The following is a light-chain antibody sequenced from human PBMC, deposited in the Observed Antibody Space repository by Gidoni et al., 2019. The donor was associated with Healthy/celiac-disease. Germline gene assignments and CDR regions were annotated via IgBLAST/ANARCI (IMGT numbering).Light chain of an antibody. CDR3: AAWDDSLNGVV. V-gene: IGLV1-44*01. CDR1: SYNIGSNT. CDR2: STN. Sequence: QSVLPQQPSASGTPGPRVTISCSGSSYNIGSNTVNWYQQLPGTAPKLLIYSTNQRPSGVPDRFSGSKSGTSVSLAISGLQAEDEADYYCAAWDDSLNGVVFGGGTKLTVL. J-gene: IGLJ2*01.